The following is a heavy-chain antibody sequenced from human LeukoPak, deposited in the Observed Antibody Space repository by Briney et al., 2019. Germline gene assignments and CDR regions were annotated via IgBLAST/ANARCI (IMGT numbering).Heavy chain of an antibody. D-gene: IGHD2-2*02. CDR2: IIPIFGTA. Sequence: SVKVSCKASGGTFSSYAISWVRQAPGQGLEWMGGIIPIFGTANYAQKFQGRVTITADESTSTAYMELSSLRSEDTAVYYCARYPTGDCSSTSCYTWWFDPWGEGTLVTVSS. J-gene: IGHJ5*02. CDR1: GGTFSSYA. V-gene: IGHV1-69*13. CDR3: ARYPTGDCSSTSCYTWWFDP.